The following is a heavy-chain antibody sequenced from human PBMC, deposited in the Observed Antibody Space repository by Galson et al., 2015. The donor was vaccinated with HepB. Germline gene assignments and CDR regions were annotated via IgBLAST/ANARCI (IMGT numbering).Heavy chain of an antibody. CDR1: GSTFSSYT. Sequence: LRLSCAASGSTFSSYTMNWVRQAPGKGLESVSYISSTGTTMYYADSAKGRFTISRDNAQNSLYLQMNSLRDEDTAVYYCARVYFGSGSSSAYWYFDLWGRGVLVTVSS. CDR2: ISSTGTTM. CDR3: ARVYFGSGSSSAYWYFDL. V-gene: IGHV3-48*02. J-gene: IGHJ2*01. D-gene: IGHD3-10*01.